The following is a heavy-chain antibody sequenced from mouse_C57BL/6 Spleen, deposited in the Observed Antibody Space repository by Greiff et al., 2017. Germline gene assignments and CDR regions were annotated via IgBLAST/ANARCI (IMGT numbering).Heavy chain of an antibody. Sequence: QVQLKQPGAELVKPGASVKMSCKASGYTFTSYWITWVKQRPGQGLEWIGDIYPGSGSTNYNEKFKSKATLTVDTSSSTAYMQLSSLTSEDSAVYYCARSCLLRGAMDYWGQGTSVTVSS. D-gene: IGHD1-1*01. J-gene: IGHJ4*01. CDR3: ARSCLLRGAMDY. CDR1: GYTFTSYW. CDR2: IYPGSGST. V-gene: IGHV1-55*01.